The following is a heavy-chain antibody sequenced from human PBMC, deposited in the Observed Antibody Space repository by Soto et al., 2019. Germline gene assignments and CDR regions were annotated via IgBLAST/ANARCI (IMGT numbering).Heavy chain of an antibody. Sequence: GGSLRLSCAASGFTFSSYSMNWVRQAPGKGLEWVPYISSSSSTIYYADSVKGRFTISRDNAKNSLYLQMNSLRDEDTAVYYCARGLYYYDSSGYWGYWGQGTLVTVSS. CDR2: ISSSSSTI. V-gene: IGHV3-48*02. D-gene: IGHD3-22*01. CDR3: ARGLYYYDSSGYWGY. CDR1: GFTFSSYS. J-gene: IGHJ4*02.